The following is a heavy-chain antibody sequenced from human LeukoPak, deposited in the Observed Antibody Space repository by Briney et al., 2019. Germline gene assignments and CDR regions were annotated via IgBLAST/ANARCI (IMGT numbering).Heavy chain of an antibody. V-gene: IGHV3-21*01. CDR1: GFTFSSYS. Sequence: GGSLRLSCAAPGFTFSSYSMNSVRQAPGKGLEWVSSISSISSYIDYADSVKGRFTISRDNTKNSLYLQMNSLRAEDTAVYYCARGTRGYDGGDYWGQGTLVTVSS. CDR3: ARGTRGYDGGDY. J-gene: IGHJ4*02. CDR2: ISSISSYI. D-gene: IGHD5-12*01.